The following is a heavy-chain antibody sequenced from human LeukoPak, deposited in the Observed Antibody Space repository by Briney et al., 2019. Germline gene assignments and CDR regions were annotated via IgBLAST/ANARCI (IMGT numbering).Heavy chain of an antibody. D-gene: IGHD4-17*01. CDR1: GYTFTDYY. Sequence: ASVKVSCKASGYTFTDYYMHWVRQAPGQGLEWMGWMNPNSGNTGYAQKFQGRVTMTRNTSISTAYMELSSLRSEDTAVYYCASDTNYGDYVRGFDYWGQGTLVTVSS. J-gene: IGHJ4*02. V-gene: IGHV1-8*02. CDR3: ASDTNYGDYVRGFDY. CDR2: MNPNSGNT.